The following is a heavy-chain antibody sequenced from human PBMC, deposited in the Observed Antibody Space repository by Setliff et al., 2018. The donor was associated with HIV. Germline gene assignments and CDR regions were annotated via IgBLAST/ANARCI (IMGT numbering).Heavy chain of an antibody. D-gene: IGHD2-2*01. Sequence: PSETLSLTCTVSGVSVSSGGYYWSWIRQHPGQGLEWIGYVYYTGTSYFNPSLKSRITISVDTSKNHFSLKLGFVTAADTAVYYCARGESTTWDLAEYFQHWGHGTLVTVXS. CDR2: VYYTGTS. V-gene: IGHV4-31*03. CDR1: GVSVSSGGYY. CDR3: ARGESTTWDLAEYFQH. J-gene: IGHJ1*01.